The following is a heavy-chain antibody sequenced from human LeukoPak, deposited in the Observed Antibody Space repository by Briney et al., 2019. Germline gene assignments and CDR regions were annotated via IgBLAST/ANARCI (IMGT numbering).Heavy chain of an antibody. D-gene: IGHD2-2*01. J-gene: IGHJ4*02. CDR3: ARGGYCSSTSCQLIDY. CDR1: GYTFTSYD. CDR2: MNPNSGNT. V-gene: IGHV1-8*01. Sequence: SVKVSCKASGYTFTSYDINWVRQAAGQGLEWMGWMNPNSGNTGYAQKFQGRVTMTRNTSISTAYMELSSLRSEDTAVYYCARGGYCSSTSCQLIDYWGQGTLVTVSS.